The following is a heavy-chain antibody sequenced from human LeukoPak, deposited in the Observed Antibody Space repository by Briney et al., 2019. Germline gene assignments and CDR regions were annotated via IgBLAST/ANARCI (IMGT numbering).Heavy chain of an antibody. CDR1: GFTFSNYA. J-gene: IGHJ4*02. CDR3: ATEQWFVNSYYFDY. Sequence: AGGSLRLSCVASGFTFSNYAVSWVRQAPGKGLESVSAISGGSTSTYYADSVKGRFTISRDNSKNTLYLQMDSLRAEDTAVYYCATEQWFVNSYYFDYWGQGTLVTVSS. D-gene: IGHD3-10*01. V-gene: IGHV3-23*01. CDR2: ISGGSTST.